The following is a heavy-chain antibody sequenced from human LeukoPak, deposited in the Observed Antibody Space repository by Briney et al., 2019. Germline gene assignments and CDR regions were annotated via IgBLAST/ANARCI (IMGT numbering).Heavy chain of an antibody. CDR1: GGSISSYY. CDR3: ARDGTPHYYYGSGSPSWFDP. Sequence: SETLSLTCTVSGGSISSYYWSWIRQPPGKGLEWIGSIYYSGSTYYNPSLKSRVTISVDTSKNQFSLKLSSVTAADTAVYYCARDGTPHYYYGSGSPSWFDPWGQGTLVTVSS. CDR2: IYYSGST. D-gene: IGHD3-10*01. J-gene: IGHJ5*02. V-gene: IGHV4-59*12.